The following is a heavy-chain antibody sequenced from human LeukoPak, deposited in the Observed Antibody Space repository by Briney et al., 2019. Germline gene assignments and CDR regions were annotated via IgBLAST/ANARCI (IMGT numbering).Heavy chain of an antibody. Sequence: SQTLSLTCAISGDSVSSKSAAWNWIRQSPSRGLEWLGRTYYRSKWYNDYAVSVKSRVIVNPDTSGNQFSLLLNSVTPEDTAVYFCARDSSNWSWKFDSWGQGTLVTVSS. CDR2: TYYRSKWYN. CDR1: GDSVSSKSAA. V-gene: IGHV6-1*01. D-gene: IGHD6-13*01. J-gene: IGHJ4*02. CDR3: ARDSSNWSWKFDS.